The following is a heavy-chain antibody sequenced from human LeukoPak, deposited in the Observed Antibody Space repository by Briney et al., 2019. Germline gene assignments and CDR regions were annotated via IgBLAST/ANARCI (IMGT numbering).Heavy chain of an antibody. Sequence: PGGSLRLSCAASGFTFSSYSMNWVRQAPGKGLEWVSSISSSSSYIYYADSVKGRFTISRDNAKNSLYLQMNSLRAEDTAVYYCARLLWFGELSPHDYWGQGTLATVSS. CDR3: ARLLWFGELSPHDY. V-gene: IGHV3-21*01. CDR1: GFTFSSYS. CDR2: ISSSSSYI. D-gene: IGHD3-10*01. J-gene: IGHJ4*02.